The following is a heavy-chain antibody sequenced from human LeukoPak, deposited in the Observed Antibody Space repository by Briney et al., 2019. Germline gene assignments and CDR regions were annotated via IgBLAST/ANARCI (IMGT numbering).Heavy chain of an antibody. J-gene: IGHJ4*02. CDR2: INYSGST. D-gene: IGHD4-23*01. V-gene: IGHV4-39*01. Sequence: SETLSLTCTASGGSISSSSYYWGWSRPPPGKGLEWIGSINYSGSTYYNPSLKSRVTISIDTSENQFSLKLASGTAADTAVYYCARQIGAGRWSFDYWGQGTLVTVSS. CDR1: GGSISSSSYY. CDR3: ARQIGAGRWSFDY.